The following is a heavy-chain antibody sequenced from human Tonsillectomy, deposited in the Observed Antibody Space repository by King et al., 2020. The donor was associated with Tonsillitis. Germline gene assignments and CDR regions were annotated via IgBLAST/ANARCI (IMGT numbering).Heavy chain of an antibody. CDR3: AGDTYYYDSSGYYYLDGVDI. D-gene: IGHD3-22*01. J-gene: IGHJ3*02. CDR1: GGTFSSYA. Sequence: QLVQSGAEVKKPGSSVKVSCKVSGGTFSSYAISWVRQAPGQGLEWMGGIIPVLCTANYAQKFQGRVTLTADESTNTAYMELSSLRSEDTAVYFCAGDTYYYDSSGYYYLDGVDIWGQGTMVTVSS. V-gene: IGHV1-69*01. CDR2: IIPVLCTA.